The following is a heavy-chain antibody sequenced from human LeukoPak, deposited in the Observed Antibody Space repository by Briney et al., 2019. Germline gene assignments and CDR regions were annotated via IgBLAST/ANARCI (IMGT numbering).Heavy chain of an antibody. V-gene: IGHV4-34*01. J-gene: IGHJ3*02. CDR3: AREVALLSSWYEDVDAFDI. CDR2: INHSGST. Sequence: SETLSLTCAVYGGSFSGYYWSWIRQPPGKGLEWIGEINHSGSTNYNPSLKSRVTISVDTSKNQFSLKLSSVTAADTAVYYCAREVALLSSWYEDVDAFDIWGQGTMVTVSS. D-gene: IGHD6-13*01. CDR1: GGSFSGYY.